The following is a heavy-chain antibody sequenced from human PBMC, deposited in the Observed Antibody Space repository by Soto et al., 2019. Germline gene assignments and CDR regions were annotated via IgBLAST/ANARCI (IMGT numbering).Heavy chain of an antibody. Sequence: QVQLVESGGGVVQPGRSLRLSCAASGFTFSSYGMHWVRQAPGKGLEWVAVISYDGSNKYYADSVKGRFTISIDNSKNTLYLQMNSLRAEDTAVYYCAKVPSGRENYYGMDVWGQGTTVTVSS. CDR1: GFTFSSYG. CDR2: ISYDGSNK. J-gene: IGHJ6*02. D-gene: IGHD3-10*01. CDR3: AKVPSGRENYYGMDV. V-gene: IGHV3-30*18.